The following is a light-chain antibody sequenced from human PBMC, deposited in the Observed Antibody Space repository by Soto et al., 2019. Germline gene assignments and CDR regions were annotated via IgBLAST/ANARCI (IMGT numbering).Light chain of an antibody. CDR3: QQYYSTPET. J-gene: IGKJ2*01. CDR2: WAS. V-gene: IGKV4-1*01. Sequence: DIVMTQSPDSLAVSLGERATINCKSSQSVLYSSNNKNYLAWYQQKPGQPPKLLIYWASTRESGVPDRFSGSGSWTDFTLTISSLQAEDVAVYYGQQYYSTPETFGQGTKLEIK. CDR1: QSVLYSSNNKNY.